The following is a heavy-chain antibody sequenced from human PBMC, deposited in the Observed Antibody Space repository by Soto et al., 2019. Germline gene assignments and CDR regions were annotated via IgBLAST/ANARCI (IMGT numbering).Heavy chain of an antibody. CDR2: IYYSGST. Sequence: PSETLSLTCTVSGGSISSGGYYWGWIRQHPGKGLEWIGYIYYSGSTYYNPSLKSRVTISVDTSKNQFSLKLSSVTAADTAVYYCARGDWLGDRNSISVFAPWGQGTLVTVSS. CDR1: GGSISSGGYY. D-gene: IGHD4-17*01. J-gene: IGHJ5*02. CDR3: ARGDWLGDRNSISVFAP. V-gene: IGHV4-31*03.